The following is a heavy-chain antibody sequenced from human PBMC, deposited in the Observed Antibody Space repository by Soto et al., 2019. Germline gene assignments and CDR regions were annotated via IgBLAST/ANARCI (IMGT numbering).Heavy chain of an antibody. CDR2: ISGGAGDT. J-gene: IGHJ4*02. CDR3: AKSSRITLVRGVTDY. D-gene: IGHD3-10*01. CDR1: GFAFSNYA. V-gene: IGHV3-23*01. Sequence: LRLSCAASGFAFSNYAMNWVRQAPGKGLEWVSAISGGAGDTYYADSVKGRFTISRDNSKNTLYLQMKSLRAEDTAVYYCAKSSRITLVRGVTDYWGQGTLVTVSS.